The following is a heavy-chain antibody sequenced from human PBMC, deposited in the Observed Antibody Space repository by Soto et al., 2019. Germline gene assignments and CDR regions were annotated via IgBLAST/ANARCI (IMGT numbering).Heavy chain of an antibody. CDR2: ISARGGSS. CDR1: GFSFSSYA. J-gene: IGHJ4*02. V-gene: IGHV3-23*01. D-gene: IGHD5-12*01. Sequence: VQLLESGGGLVQPGGSLRLSCAASGFSFSSYAMVWVRQAPGKGLEWVSVISARGGSSYFADSVKGRFTISRDNSKNVLSLEMNSLRAEDTAIYFCAKGSIEYSASVDNWGQGPLVLVSS. CDR3: AKGSIEYSASVDN.